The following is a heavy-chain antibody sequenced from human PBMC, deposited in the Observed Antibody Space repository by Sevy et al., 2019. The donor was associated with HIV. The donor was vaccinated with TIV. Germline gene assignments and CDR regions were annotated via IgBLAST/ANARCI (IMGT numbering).Heavy chain of an antibody. D-gene: IGHD4-17*01. J-gene: IGHJ4*02. CDR3: TGGYGRFDF. V-gene: IGHV3-73*01. CDR1: GFTFSDSA. Sequence: GGSLRLSCAASGFTFSDSAMFWVRQASGRGLEWVGRIRTKPNSYATALVASLKDKYTISRDDSKNTTYLQMNSLKAEYTAIYFCTGGYGRFDFWGQGALVTVSS. CDR2: IRTKPNSYAT.